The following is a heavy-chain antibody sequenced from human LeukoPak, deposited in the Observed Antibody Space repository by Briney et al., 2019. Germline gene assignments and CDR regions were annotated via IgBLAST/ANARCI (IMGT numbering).Heavy chain of an antibody. CDR2: ISGSGGST. CDR3: AKGILGYSSLWGAFDI. D-gene: IGHD6-13*01. V-gene: IGHV3-23*01. Sequence: GGSLRLSCAASGFTFSSYAMSWVRQAPGKGLEWVSAISGSGGSTYYADSVKGRFTISRDNSKNTLYLQMNSLRAVDTAVYYCAKGILGYSSLWGAFDIWGQGTMVTVSS. J-gene: IGHJ3*02. CDR1: GFTFSSYA.